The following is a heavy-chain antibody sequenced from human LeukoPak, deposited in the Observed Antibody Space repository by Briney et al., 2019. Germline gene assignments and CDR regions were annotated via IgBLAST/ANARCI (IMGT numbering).Heavy chain of an antibody. CDR3: ARHHYGSGNIDS. V-gene: IGHV4-39*01. J-gene: IGHJ4*02. Sequence: SETLSLTCSVSSDSISSSSYLWVWVRQPPGKGLEWIGDIYSNGHISYNPSLKSRAAISVDTSKNQFSLNLSSVTAADTALYYCARHHYGSGNIDSWGQGTLVTVSS. CDR1: SDSISSSSYL. D-gene: IGHD3-10*01. CDR2: IYSNGHI.